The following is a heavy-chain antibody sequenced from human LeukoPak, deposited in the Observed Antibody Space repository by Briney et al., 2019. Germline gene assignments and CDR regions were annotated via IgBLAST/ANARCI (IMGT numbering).Heavy chain of an antibody. CDR3: ARPVTTGVFDI. J-gene: IGHJ3*02. D-gene: IGHD1-14*01. CDR1: GGSISSSSYY. V-gene: IGHV4-39*01. Sequence: SETLSLTCTVSGGSISSSSYYWGWIRQPPGKGLEWIGSIYYSGSTYYNPSLKSRVTISVDTSKNQFSLKLSSVTAADTAVYYCARPVTTGVFDIWGQGTMVTVSS. CDR2: IYYSGST.